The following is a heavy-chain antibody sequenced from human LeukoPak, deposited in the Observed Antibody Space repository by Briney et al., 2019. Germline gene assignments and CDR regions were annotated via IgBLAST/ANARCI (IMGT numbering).Heavy chain of an antibody. CDR3: AKADVQLWSPFDY. V-gene: IGHV3-23*01. Sequence: GGSLRLSRAASGFTFSSYAMSWVRQAPGKGLEWVSAISGSGGSTYYADSVKGRFTISRDNSKNTLYLQMNSLRAEDTAVYYCAKADVQLWSPFDYWGQGTLVTVSS. J-gene: IGHJ4*02. CDR1: GFTFSSYA. CDR2: ISGSGGST. D-gene: IGHD5-18*01.